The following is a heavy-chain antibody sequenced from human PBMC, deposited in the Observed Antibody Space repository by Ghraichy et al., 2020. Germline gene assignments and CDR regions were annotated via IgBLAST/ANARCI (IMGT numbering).Heavy chain of an antibody. CDR3: ARGWLITWFDP. CDR2: TYYNSKWYH. Sequence: SQTLSLTCAISGDSVSSDSGAWNWIRQSPSRGLEWLGRTYYNSKWYHDYAVSVESRMTINPDTSKNQVSLQLNSVTPEDTAVYYCARGWLITWFDPWCQGTLVTVSS. CDR1: GDSVSSDSGA. J-gene: IGHJ5*02. D-gene: IGHD3-10*01. V-gene: IGHV6-1*01.